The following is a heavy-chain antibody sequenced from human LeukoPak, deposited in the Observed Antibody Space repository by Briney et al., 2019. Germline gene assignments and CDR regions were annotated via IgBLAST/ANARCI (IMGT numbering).Heavy chain of an antibody. CDR1: GGSISSYY. CDR3: ARHTPYSSGAIDY. V-gene: IGHV4-59*08. CDR2: IYYSGST. J-gene: IGHJ4*02. D-gene: IGHD6-19*01. Sequence: SETLSLTCTVSGGSISSYYWSWIRQPPGKGLEWIGYIYYSGSTNNNPSLKSRVTISVDTSKNQFSLKLSSVTAADTAVYYCARHTPYSSGAIDYWGQGTLVTVSS.